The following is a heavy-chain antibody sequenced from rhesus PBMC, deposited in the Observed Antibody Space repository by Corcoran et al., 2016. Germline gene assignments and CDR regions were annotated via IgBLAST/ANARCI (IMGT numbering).Heavy chain of an antibody. CDR2: ITYSRST. D-gene: IGHD3-28*01. V-gene: IGHV4-122*02. CDR3: ARDRDITMIVVPYDY. J-gene: IGHJ4*01. CDR1: GGSISSGYYY. Sequence: QVQLQESGPGLVKPSETLSLTCAVSGGSISSGYYYWSWIRQHPGKGLEWIGYITYSRSTSYNPSLKSRVTMSSDTSKNQFSLKLSSVTAADTAVYYCARDRDITMIVVPYDYWGQGVLVTVSS.